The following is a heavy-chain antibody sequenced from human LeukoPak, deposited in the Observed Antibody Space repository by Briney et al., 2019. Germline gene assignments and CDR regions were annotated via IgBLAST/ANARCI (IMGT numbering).Heavy chain of an antibody. D-gene: IGHD4-23*01. J-gene: IGHJ4*02. CDR2: IYYSGST. V-gene: IGHV4-59*08. CDR1: GGSISSYY. Sequence: PSETLSLTCTVSGGSISSYYWSWIRQPPGKGLEWIGYIYYSGSTNYNPSLKSRVTISVDTSKNQFSLKLSSVTAADTAVYYCASYYGGNEGGFDYWGQGTLVTVSS. CDR3: ASYYGGNEGGFDY.